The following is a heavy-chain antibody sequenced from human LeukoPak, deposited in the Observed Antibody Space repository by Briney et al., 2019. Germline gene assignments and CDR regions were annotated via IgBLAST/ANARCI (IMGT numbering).Heavy chain of an antibody. Sequence: SETLSLTCAVYGGSFSGYYWSWIRQPPGKGLEWIGEINHSGSTNYNPSLKSRVTISVDTSKNQFSLQLSSVTAADTAVYYCARVEYQLLYNWFDPWGQGTLVTVSS. J-gene: IGHJ5*02. D-gene: IGHD2-2*01. CDR3: ARVEYQLLYNWFDP. V-gene: IGHV4-34*01. CDR2: INHSGST. CDR1: GGSFSGYY.